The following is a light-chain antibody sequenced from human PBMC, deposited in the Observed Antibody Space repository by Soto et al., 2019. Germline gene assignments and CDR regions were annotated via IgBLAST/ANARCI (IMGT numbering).Light chain of an antibody. CDR3: QHYNNRPPWT. CDR2: GAS. V-gene: IGKV3-15*01. Sequence: EIGITQSPATLSVSPGERATLSCRASQSVSRNLAWYQQKPGQAPRLLIYGASTRATGFPARFSGSGSGTEFTLTISSLQPEDFAVYYCQHYNNRPPWTFGQGTKV. J-gene: IGKJ1*01. CDR1: QSVSRN.